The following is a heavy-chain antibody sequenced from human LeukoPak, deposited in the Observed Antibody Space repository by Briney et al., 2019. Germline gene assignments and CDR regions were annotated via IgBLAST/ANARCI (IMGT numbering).Heavy chain of an antibody. D-gene: IGHD1-26*01. V-gene: IGHV3-15*01. CDR2: IKCTTDGGTT. Sequence: PGGSLGLPCAACGFIHRNAWMSWVRQARAKGREGVGRIKCTTDGGTTDYAAPVKVRCTISRDDSKNTLYLQMNSLKTEDTAVYYCTTDFIVGARGFDYWGQGTLVTVSS. CDR3: TTDFIVGARGFDY. CDR1: GFIHRNAW. J-gene: IGHJ4*02.